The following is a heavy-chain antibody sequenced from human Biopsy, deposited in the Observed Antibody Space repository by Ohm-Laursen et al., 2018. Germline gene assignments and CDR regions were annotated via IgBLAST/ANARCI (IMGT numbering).Heavy chain of an antibody. D-gene: IGHD3-22*01. CDR2: VYYTGST. CDR3: ARDRGYYSDRTVPGYFDL. CDR1: VDSISSYY. Sequence: GTLSLTCTVSVDSISSYYWSWIRQPPGKGLQWIGYVYYTGSTDYNPSLQSRVTISVDTSKNHFSLRLRSVTPADTAIYYCARDRGYYSDRTVPGYFDLWGRGTLVTASS. V-gene: IGHV4-59*01. J-gene: IGHJ2*01.